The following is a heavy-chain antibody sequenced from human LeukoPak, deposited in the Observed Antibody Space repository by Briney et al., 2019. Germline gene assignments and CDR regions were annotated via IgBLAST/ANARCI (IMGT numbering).Heavy chain of an antibody. D-gene: IGHD3-9*01. CDR2: FDPEDGET. V-gene: IGHV1-24*01. CDR3: ATSLYFDWLLNY. J-gene: IGHJ4*02. Sequence: ASVKVSCKVSGYTLTELSMHWVRQAPGKGLEWMGGFDPEDGETIYAQEFQGRVTMTEDTSTDTAYMELSSLRSEDTAVYYCATSLYFDWLLNYWGQGTLVTVSS. CDR1: GYTLTELS.